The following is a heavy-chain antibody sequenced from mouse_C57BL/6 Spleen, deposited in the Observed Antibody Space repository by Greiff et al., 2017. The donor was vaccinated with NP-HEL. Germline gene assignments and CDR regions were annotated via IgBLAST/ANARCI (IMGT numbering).Heavy chain of an antibody. V-gene: IGHV2-3*01. CDR2: IWGDGSP. CDR1: GFSLTSYG. J-gene: IGHJ1*03. CDR3: AKLDPVEGLDV. D-gene: IGHD1-1*01. Sequence: VQRVESGPGLVAPSQSLSITCTVSGFSLTSYGVSWVRQPPGKGLEWLGVIWGDGSPNYHSALIYRLSISKDNSKSQVFLKLNSLQTEDTATYYCAKLDPVEGLDVWGTGTTVTVSS.